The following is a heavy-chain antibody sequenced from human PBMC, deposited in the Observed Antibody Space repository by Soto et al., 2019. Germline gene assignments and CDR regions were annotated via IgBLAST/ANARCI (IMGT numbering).Heavy chain of an antibody. CDR3: AKDRLAGGFDY. J-gene: IGHJ4*02. V-gene: IGHV3-23*01. CDR2: ISATAGST. D-gene: IGHD3-16*01. Sequence: GGSLRLSCAASGFTFSNYAMSWVRQAPGKGLEWVSLISATAGSTYYTDSVKGRFTISRDNSRNTVYLQMNSLRADDTAVYYCAKDRLAGGFDYWGQGTLVTVSS. CDR1: GFTFSNYA.